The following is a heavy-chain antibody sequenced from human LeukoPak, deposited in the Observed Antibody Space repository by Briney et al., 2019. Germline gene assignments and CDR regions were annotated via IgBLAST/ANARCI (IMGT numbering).Heavy chain of an antibody. Sequence: ASVKVSCKASGYTFTSYDINWVRQATGQGLEWMGWMNPNSGNTGYAQKFQGRVTITRNTSISTAYMELSSLRSEDTAVYYCASVRETNYYDSSGPSRADYWGQGTLVTVSS. CDR1: GYTFTSYD. CDR3: ASVRETNYYDSSGPSRADY. J-gene: IGHJ4*02. D-gene: IGHD3-22*01. CDR2: MNPNSGNT. V-gene: IGHV1-8*03.